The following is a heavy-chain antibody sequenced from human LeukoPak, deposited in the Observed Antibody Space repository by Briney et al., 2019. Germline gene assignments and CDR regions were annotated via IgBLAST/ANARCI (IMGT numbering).Heavy chain of an antibody. V-gene: IGHV4-30-4*08. CDR3: ARDRGYCGGDCGDAFDI. CDR1: GGSISSGDYY. Sequence: PSQTLSLTRTVSGGSISSGDYYWSWIRQPPGKGLEWIGYIYYSGSTYYNPSLKSRVTISVDTSKNQFSLKLSSVTAADTAVYYCARDRGYCGGDCGDAFDIWGQGTMVTVSS. D-gene: IGHD2-21*01. J-gene: IGHJ3*02. CDR2: IYYSGST.